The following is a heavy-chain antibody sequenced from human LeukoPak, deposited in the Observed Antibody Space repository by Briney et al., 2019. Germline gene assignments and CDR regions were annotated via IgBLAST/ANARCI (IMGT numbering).Heavy chain of an antibody. V-gene: IGHV2-70*04. J-gene: IGHJ4*02. CDR3: AQLNSGTYLDY. D-gene: IGHD1-26*01. CDR2: IDWDDDE. CDR1: GFSLSTSGMR. Sequence: SGPALVKPTPTLTLTCTFSGFSLSTSGMRVSWIRQSPGKALEWLARIDWDDDEFYSTSLKTRLTISKDTSKNQVVLTMTNMDPVDTATYYCAQLNSGTYLDYWGQGTLVTVSS.